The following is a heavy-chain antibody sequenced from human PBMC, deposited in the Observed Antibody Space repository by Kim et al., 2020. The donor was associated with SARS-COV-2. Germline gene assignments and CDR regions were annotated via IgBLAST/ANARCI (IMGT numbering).Heavy chain of an antibody. J-gene: IGHJ4*02. CDR3: AKGETRLSPYQLPEK. Sequence: GGSLRLSCAASGFTFDDYTMHWVRQAPGKGLEWVSLISWDGGSTYYADSVKSRFTISRDNSKNSLYLQMNSLRTEDTALYYCAKGETRLSPYQLPEKWGQGTLVTVSS. CDR2: ISWDGGST. D-gene: IGHD2-2*01. CDR1: GFTFDDYT. V-gene: IGHV3-43*01.